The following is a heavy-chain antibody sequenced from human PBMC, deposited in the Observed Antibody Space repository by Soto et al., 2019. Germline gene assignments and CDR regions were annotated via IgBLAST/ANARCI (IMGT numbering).Heavy chain of an antibody. J-gene: IGHJ4*02. V-gene: IGHV3-23*01. CDR3: AKDPRGGPY. CDR1: GFTFSSYA. Sequence: GGSLRLSCAASGFTFSSYAMSWVRQAPGKGLEWVSAISGSDNITYYADSVKGRFTISRDNSKNTLHLQMNNLRAEDTAVYYCAKDPRGGPYWGQGTLVTVSS. D-gene: IGHD3-16*01. CDR2: ISGSDNIT.